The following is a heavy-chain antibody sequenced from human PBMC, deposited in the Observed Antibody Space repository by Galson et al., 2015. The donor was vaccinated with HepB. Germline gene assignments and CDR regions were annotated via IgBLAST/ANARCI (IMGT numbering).Heavy chain of an antibody. V-gene: IGHV1-69*06. J-gene: IGHJ4*02. D-gene: IGHD3-3*01. Sequence: SVKVSCKASGGTFSSYAISWVRQAPGQGLEWMGGIIPIFGTANYAQKFQGRVTITADKSTSTAYMELSSLRSEDTAVYYCARGGKLARYYDFWSGYYTFDYWGQGTLVTVSS. CDR2: IIPIFGTA. CDR1: GGTFSSYA. CDR3: ARGGKLARYYDFWSGYYTFDY.